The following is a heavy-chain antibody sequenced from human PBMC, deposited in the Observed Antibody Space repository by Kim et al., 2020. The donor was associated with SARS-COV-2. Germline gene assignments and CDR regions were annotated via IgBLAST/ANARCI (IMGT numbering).Heavy chain of an antibody. Sequence: ASVKVSCKASGYTFTSYSLNWVRQAPGQGLEWMGWINTNTGNPTYAQGFTGRFVLSLDTSVSTAYLQISSLKAEDSAVYYCARGDWTGGFWGQGTRVTVS. CDR2: INTNTGNP. CDR3: ARGDWTGGF. CDR1: GYTFTSYS. D-gene: IGHD3-10*01. J-gene: IGHJ4*02. V-gene: IGHV7-4-1*02.